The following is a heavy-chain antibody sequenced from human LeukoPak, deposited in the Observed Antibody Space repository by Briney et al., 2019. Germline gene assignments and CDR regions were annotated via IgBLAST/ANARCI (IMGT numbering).Heavy chain of an antibody. CDR1: GGSLISTTYY. CDR2: TYYSGST. Sequence: SETLSLTCAVPGGSLISTTYYWGWIRQPPGKGLEWIGSTYYSGSTYYNPSLKSRVTVSVDMSKNQFSLKLSSVTAADTAVYYCARVGATRRYYYYYYMDVWGKGTTVTVSS. J-gene: IGHJ6*03. V-gene: IGHV4-39*07. CDR3: ARVGATRRYYYYYYMDV. D-gene: IGHD1-26*01.